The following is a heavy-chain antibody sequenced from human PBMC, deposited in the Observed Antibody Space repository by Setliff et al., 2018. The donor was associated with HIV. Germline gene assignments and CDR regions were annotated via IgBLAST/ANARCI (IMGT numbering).Heavy chain of an antibody. CDR2: IYYSGST. Sequence: PSETLSLTCTVSGGSISSYYWNWIRQPPGKGLEWIGYIYYSGSTNYNPSLKSRVTISVDTSKNQFSLKLTSVTAADTALYYCARVGSSFGESRQYYYYGMDVWGQGTTVTVSS. D-gene: IGHD3-10*01. CDR1: GGSISSYY. V-gene: IGHV4-59*01. CDR3: ARVGSSFGESRQYYYYGMDV. J-gene: IGHJ6*02.